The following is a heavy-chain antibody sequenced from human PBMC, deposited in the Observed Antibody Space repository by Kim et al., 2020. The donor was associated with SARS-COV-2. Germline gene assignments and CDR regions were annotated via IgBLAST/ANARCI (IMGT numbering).Heavy chain of an antibody. CDR1: GYTFTSYY. CDR3: ASRRDGGNSRNYYYGMDV. V-gene: IGHV1-46*01. D-gene: IGHD2-21*02. J-gene: IGHJ6*02. Sequence: ASVKVSCKASGYTFTSYYMHWVRQAPGQGLEWMGIINPSGGSTSYAQKFQGRVTMTRDTSTSTVYMELSSLRSEDTAVYYCASRRDGGNSRNYYYGMDVWGQGTTVTVSS. CDR2: INPSGGST.